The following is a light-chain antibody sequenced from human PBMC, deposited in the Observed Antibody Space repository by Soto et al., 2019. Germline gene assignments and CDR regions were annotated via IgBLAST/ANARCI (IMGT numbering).Light chain of an antibody. Sequence: EIVLTQSPGTLSLSPGERATLSCRASQSVSSSYLAWYQQKPGQAPRLLIYDASVRATGTPARFSGSGSGTAFTLTISSLEPEDFALYYCQQRSTWPTFGQGTRLEN. CDR3: QQRSTWPT. CDR2: DAS. CDR1: QSVSSSY. V-gene: IGKV3D-20*02. J-gene: IGKJ5*01.